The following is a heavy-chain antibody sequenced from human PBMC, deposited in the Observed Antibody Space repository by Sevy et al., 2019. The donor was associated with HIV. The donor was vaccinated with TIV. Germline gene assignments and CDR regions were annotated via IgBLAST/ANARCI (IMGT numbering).Heavy chain of an antibody. CDR3: ARAPPVRSGDDSLNWFDP. CDR1: YGPISAYY. CDR2: IHYTGST. V-gene: IGHV4-59*12. D-gene: IGHD2-21*02. J-gene: IGHJ5*02. Sequence: SETLSLTCSVSYGPISAYYWNWIRHSPGKGLEWIGSIHYTGSTDYNPSLKSRVTMSLDTSKNQFSLQLKSVTAADTALYYCARAPPVRSGDDSLNWFDPWGQGTLVTVSS.